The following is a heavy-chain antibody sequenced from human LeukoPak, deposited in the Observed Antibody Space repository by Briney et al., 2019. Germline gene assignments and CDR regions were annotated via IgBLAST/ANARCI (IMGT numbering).Heavy chain of an antibody. Sequence: PGGSLRLSCAASGFTFDDYAMHWVRQAPGKGLEWVSGISWNSGSIGYADSVKGRFTTSRDNAKNSLYLQMNSLRAEDTAVYYCARDPDYYGSGSYDYWGQGTLVTVSS. V-gene: IGHV3-9*01. CDR3: ARDPDYYGSGSYDY. CDR2: ISWNSGSI. J-gene: IGHJ4*02. D-gene: IGHD3-10*01. CDR1: GFTFDDYA.